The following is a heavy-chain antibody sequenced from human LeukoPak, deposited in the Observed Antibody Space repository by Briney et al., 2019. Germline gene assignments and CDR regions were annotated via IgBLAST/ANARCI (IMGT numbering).Heavy chain of an antibody. V-gene: IGHV1-69*10. CDR3: ARSRAYYYYYMDV. CDR2: IIPILGTA. J-gene: IGHJ6*03. CDR1: GGTFSNYA. Sequence: GASVKVSCKASGGTFSNYAISWVRQAPGQGLEWMGGIIPILGTANYAQKFQGRVTITADKSTSTAYMELSSLRSEDTAVYYCARSRAYYYYYMDVWGKGTTVTVSS.